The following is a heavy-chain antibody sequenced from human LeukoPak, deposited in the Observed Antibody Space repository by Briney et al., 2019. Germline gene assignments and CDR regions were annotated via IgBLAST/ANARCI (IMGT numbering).Heavy chain of an antibody. CDR3: ARVPARDNYYDSSGYDMDVGWFDP. D-gene: IGHD3-22*01. Sequence: ASVKVSCKASGYTFTSYAMNWVRQAPGQGLEWMGWINTNTGNPTYAQGFTGRFVFSLDTSVSTAYLQISSLKAEDTAVYYCARVPARDNYYDSSGYDMDVGWFDPWGQGTLVTVSS. CDR1: GYTFTSYA. V-gene: IGHV7-4-1*02. CDR2: INTNTGNP. J-gene: IGHJ5*02.